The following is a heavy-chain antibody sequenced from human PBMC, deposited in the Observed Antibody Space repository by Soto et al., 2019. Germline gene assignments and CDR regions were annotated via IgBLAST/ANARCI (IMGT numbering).Heavy chain of an antibody. CDR2: VYYSGTT. V-gene: IGHV4-61*01. Sequence: SETLSLTCSVSGGSVSDKTYYWSWIRQPPGKRLEWIGYVYYSGTTNYNPSPKSRVTISVDLSKNRFSLRLSSVTTADTALYYCARTTAVPNTLRSRYFFDYWGQGTLVTVSS. CDR3: ARTTAVPNTLRSRYFFDY. J-gene: IGHJ4*02. CDR1: GGSVSDKTYY. D-gene: IGHD4-17*01.